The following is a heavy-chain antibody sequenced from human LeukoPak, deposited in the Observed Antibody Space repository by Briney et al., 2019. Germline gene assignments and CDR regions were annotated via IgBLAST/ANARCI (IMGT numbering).Heavy chain of an antibody. D-gene: IGHD3-22*01. Sequence: ASVKVSCKVSGYTLTELSMHWVRQAPGKGLEWMGGFDPEDGETIYAQKFQGRVTMTEDTSTDTAYMELSSLRSEDTAVYYCATANLHYDSSGYSTRYFDYWGQGTLVTVS. CDR2: FDPEDGET. CDR3: ATANLHYDSSGYSTRYFDY. V-gene: IGHV1-24*01. CDR1: GYTLTELS. J-gene: IGHJ4*02.